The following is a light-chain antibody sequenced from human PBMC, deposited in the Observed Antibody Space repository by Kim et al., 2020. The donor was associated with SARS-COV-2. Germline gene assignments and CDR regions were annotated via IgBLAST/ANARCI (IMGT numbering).Light chain of an antibody. Sequence: SYELTQPPSVSVSPGQTASITCSGDKLGDKYACWYQQKQGQSPVLVIYQDSKRPSGIPERFSGSNSGNTATLTISGTQAMDEADYYCQAWDSSTVVFGTG. CDR1: KLGDKY. CDR3: QAWDSSTVV. CDR2: QDS. J-gene: IGLJ1*01. V-gene: IGLV3-1*01.